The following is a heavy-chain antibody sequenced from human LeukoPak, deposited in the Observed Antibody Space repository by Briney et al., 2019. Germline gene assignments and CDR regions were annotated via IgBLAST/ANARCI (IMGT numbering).Heavy chain of an antibody. V-gene: IGHV3-33*01. J-gene: IGHJ4*02. CDR1: GFTLSSYG. CDR3: ARGQYSPDY. Sequence: GGSLRLSCAASGFTLSSYGMHWVSQAPGKGLEWVAVIWYDGSNKYYTDSVKGRFTISRDNSKNTLYLQMNSLRAEDTAVYYCARGQYSPDYWGQATLVTVSS. D-gene: IGHD2-15*01. CDR2: IWYDGSNK.